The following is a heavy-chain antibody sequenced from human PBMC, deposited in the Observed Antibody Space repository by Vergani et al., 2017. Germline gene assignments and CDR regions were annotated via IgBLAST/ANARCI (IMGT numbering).Heavy chain of an antibody. D-gene: IGHD3/OR15-3a*01. Sequence: QVQLQESGPGLVKPSQTLSLTCTVSGGSISSGSYYWSWIRRPAGKGLEWIGRIYTSGSANYNPSLKSRVTISVDTSKNRFSLKLSSVTAADTAVYYCAGTWTDAFDIWGQGTMVTVSS. CDR1: GGSISSGSYY. J-gene: IGHJ3*02. V-gene: IGHV4-61*02. CDR2: IYTSGSA. CDR3: AGTWTDAFDI.